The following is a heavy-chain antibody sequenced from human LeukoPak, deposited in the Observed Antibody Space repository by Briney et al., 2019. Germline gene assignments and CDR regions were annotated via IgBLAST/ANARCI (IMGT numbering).Heavy chain of an antibody. CDR3: ARHLSDITSSPNY. D-gene: IGHD2-2*01. V-gene: IGHV5-51*01. CDR2: IYPDDSDT. J-gene: IGHJ4*02. Sequence: GESLKISCKGSGYKFSKYWIGWVRQMPGKGLEWMGIIYPDDSDTRYSPPFQGQVTFSVDKSTSTAYLQWSSLKASDTAMYYCARHLSDITSSPNYWGPGTLVTVSS. CDR1: GYKFSKYW.